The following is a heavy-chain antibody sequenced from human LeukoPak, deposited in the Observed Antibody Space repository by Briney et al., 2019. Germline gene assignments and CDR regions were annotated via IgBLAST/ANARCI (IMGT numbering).Heavy chain of an antibody. Sequence: SETLSLTCAVSGGSISSSNWWSWVRQPPGKGLEWIGEIYHSGSTNYNPSLKSRVTISVDKSKNQFSLKLSSVTAADTAVYYCARDRCSTSCYRPYSYYYGMDVWGQGTTVTVS. D-gene: IGHD2-2*01. CDR2: IYHSGST. CDR3: ARDRCSTSCYRPYSYYYGMDV. V-gene: IGHV4-4*02. CDR1: GGSISSSNW. J-gene: IGHJ6*02.